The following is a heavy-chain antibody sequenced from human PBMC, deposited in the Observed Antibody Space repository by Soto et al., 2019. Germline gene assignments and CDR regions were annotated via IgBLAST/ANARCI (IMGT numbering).Heavy chain of an antibody. J-gene: IGHJ6*03. Sequence: PSETLSLTYAVYGGSFSGYYWSWIRQPPGKGLEWIGEINHSGSTNYNPSLKSRVTISVDTSKNQFSLKLSSVTAADTAVYYCARVHPYCSSPSCSYHYYYYSMDVWGKGTTVTAP. CDR1: GGSFSGYY. D-gene: IGHD2-2*01. CDR2: INHSGST. CDR3: ARVHPYCSSPSCSYHYYYYSMDV. V-gene: IGHV4-34*01.